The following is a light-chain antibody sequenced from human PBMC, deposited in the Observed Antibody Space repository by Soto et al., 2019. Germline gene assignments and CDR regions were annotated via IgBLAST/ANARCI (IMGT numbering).Light chain of an antibody. CDR2: GAS. J-gene: IGKJ1*01. CDR1: QSVSNNY. CDR3: QLYGSSPKT. V-gene: IGKV3-20*01. Sequence: EIVLTQSPGTLSLSPGERATLSCRASQSVSNNYLAWYQQKPGQAPRLLIYGASNRATGIPDRFSGSGSGTDFTLTISSLEPEDSAIYYCQLYGSSPKTFGQGTKVDIK.